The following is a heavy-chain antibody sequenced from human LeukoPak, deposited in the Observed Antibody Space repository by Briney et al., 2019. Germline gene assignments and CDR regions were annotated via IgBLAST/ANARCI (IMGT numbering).Heavy chain of an antibody. D-gene: IGHD6-13*01. CDR2: ISGSGGT. J-gene: IGHJ4*02. CDR1: GFTFSSYA. CDR3: AKKGLASAGRHPYFDY. V-gene: IGHV3-23*01. Sequence: ETGGSLRLSCAASGFTFSSYAMNWVRQAPGKGLEWVSAISGSGGTYYADSVKGRFTISRDNSKNTLYLQMNNLRAEDTAIYYCAKKGLASAGRHPYFDYWGQGALVTVPS.